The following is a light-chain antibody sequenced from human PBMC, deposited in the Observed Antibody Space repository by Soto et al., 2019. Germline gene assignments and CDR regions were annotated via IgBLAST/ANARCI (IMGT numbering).Light chain of an antibody. V-gene: IGLV2-14*01. J-gene: IGLJ1*01. CDR2: DVS. CDR1: SSDVGGYIY. Sequence: QSALTQPASVSGSHGQSNTISCTETSSDVGGYIYVSWYQQHPGKAPILVIYDVSKRPSGVSTRFSGSKSGNTVSLTISGLQAEDEADYYINSQTRSSTYVLGTGTKVPVL. CDR3: NSQTRSSTYV.